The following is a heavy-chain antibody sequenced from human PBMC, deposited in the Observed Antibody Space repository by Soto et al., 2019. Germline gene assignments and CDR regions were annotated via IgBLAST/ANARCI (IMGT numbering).Heavy chain of an antibody. D-gene: IGHD3-3*01. V-gene: IGHV3-9*01. CDR1: GLNFDDFA. J-gene: IGHJ4*02. CDR2: ITWNSRVL. CDR3: SKVRYDFWSPYYFDS. Sequence: EVQLVESGGRLVQPGRSLRLSCVGTGLNFDDFAMHWVRQAPGKGLEWVSGITWNSRVLAYADSVKGRFTISRDNARNSLYLQMDSLRDEDTALYYCSKVRYDFWSPYYFDSWGQGTLVTVSS.